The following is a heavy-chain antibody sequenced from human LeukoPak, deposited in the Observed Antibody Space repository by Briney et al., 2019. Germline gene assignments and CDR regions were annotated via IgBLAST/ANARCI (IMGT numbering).Heavy chain of an antibody. CDR1: GGSISSGGYY. CDR2: IYDTGSI. J-gene: IGHJ4*02. D-gene: IGHD3-10*01. CDR3: ARALITMVRGVIPNNYFDY. Sequence: TLSLTCTVSGGSISSGGYYWSWIRQHPGKGLEWIMGIYDTGSIYYNPSLKSRVTISVDTSKNQFSLKLSSVTAADTAVYYCARALITMVRGVIPNNYFDYWGQGTLVTVSS. V-gene: IGHV4-31*03.